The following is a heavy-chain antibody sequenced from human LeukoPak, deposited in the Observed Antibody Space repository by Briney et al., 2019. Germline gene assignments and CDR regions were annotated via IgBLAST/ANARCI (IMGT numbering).Heavy chain of an antibody. V-gene: IGHV4-39*01. CDR1: RGDISTTSHY. CDR2: IFYSGST. J-gene: IGHJ4*02. CDR3: ARCYGSGSNHLTPFDY. D-gene: IGHD3-10*01. Sequence: PSETLSLTCTVSRGDISTTSHYWGWIRQPPGKGLECLGNIFYSGSTYYTPSLQRRVTLTIDTSKNQFSLKLSSVTAADTAVYYCARCYGSGSNHLTPFDYWGQGTLVTVSS.